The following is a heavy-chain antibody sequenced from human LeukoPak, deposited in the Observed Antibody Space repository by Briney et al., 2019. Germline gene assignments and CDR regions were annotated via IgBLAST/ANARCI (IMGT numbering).Heavy chain of an antibody. J-gene: IGHJ4*02. D-gene: IGHD3-22*01. CDR3: ARAATYYYDSSGYLNY. V-gene: IGHV3-64*01. Sequence: GGSLRLSCAASGFTFSSYAMHWVRQAPGKGLEYVSAISSNGGSTYYANSVKGRSTISRDNSKNTLYLQMGSLRAEDMAVYYCARAATYYYDSSGYLNYWGQGTPVTVSS. CDR1: GFTFSSYA. CDR2: ISSNGGST.